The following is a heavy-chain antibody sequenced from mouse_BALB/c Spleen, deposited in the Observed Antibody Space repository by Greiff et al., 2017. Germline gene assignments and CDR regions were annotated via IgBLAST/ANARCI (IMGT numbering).Heavy chain of an antibody. CDR3: ARGIYDGLYDY. CDR2: IDPSDSET. D-gene: IGHD2-3*01. J-gene: IGHJ2*01. V-gene: IGHV1S126*01. Sequence: QVQLQQSGPQLVRPGASVKISCKASGYSFTSYWMHWVKQRPGQGLEWIGMIDPSDSETRLNQKFKDKATLTVDKSSSTAYMQLSSPTSEDSAVYYCARGIYDGLYDYWGQGTTLTVSS. CDR1: GYSFTSYW.